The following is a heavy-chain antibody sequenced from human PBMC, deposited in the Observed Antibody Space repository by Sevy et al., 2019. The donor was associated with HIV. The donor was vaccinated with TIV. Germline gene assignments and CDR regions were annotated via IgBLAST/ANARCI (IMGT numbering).Heavy chain of an antibody. CDR3: ARDLPPSATTVAHFDY. CDR2: ISNSGSNI. CDR1: GFTFSSYE. J-gene: IGHJ4*02. V-gene: IGHV3-48*03. D-gene: IGHD4-17*01. Sequence: GGSLRLSCVASGFTFSSYEMNWVRQAPGKGLEWVSYISNSGSNIHHSDSLRGRFTISRDNAKNSLFLQMNSLRAEDTAVYYCARDLPPSATTVAHFDYWGQRTLVTVSS.